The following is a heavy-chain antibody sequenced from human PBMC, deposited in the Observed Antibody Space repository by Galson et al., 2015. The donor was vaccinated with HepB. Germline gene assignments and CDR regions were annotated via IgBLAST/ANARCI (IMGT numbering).Heavy chain of an antibody. CDR2: IWYDGSNK. Sequence: SLRLSCAASGFTFSSYGMHWVRQAPGKGLEWVAVIWYDGSNKYYADSVKGRFTISRDNSKNTLYLQMNSLRAEDTAVYYCARDSGQYYDSSGILDSPVMDYWGQGTLVTVSS. CDR3: ARDSGQYYDSSGILDSPVMDY. D-gene: IGHD3-22*01. J-gene: IGHJ4*02. CDR1: GFTFSSYG. V-gene: IGHV3-33*01.